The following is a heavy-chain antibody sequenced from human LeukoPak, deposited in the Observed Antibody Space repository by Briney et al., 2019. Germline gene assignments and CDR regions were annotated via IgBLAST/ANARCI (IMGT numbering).Heavy chain of an antibody. CDR2: IIPIFGTA. Sequence: ASVKVSCKXSGGTFSSYAISWVRQAPGQGLEWMGGIIPIFGTANYAQKFQGRVTITTDESTSTAYMELSSLRSEDTAVYYCAMPRYGSRDGRVMIVNDYWGQGTLVTVSS. J-gene: IGHJ4*02. CDR3: AMPRYGSRDGRVMIVNDY. CDR1: GGTFSSYA. V-gene: IGHV1-69*05. D-gene: IGHD3-22*01.